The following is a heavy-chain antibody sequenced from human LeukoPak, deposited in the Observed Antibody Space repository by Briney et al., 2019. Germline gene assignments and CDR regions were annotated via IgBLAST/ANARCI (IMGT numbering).Heavy chain of an antibody. D-gene: IGHD3-22*01. CDR1: GYTFTSYD. V-gene: IGHV1-8*01. J-gene: IGHJ5*02. CDR3: ARDRSYYYDSSGYYNWFDP. Sequence: EASVKVSCKASGYTFTSYDINWVRQATGQGLEWMGWMYPNSGNTGYAQKFQGRVTMTRNTSISTAYMELSSLRSEDTAVYYCARDRSYYYDSSGYYNWFDPWGQGTLVTVSS. CDR2: MYPNSGNT.